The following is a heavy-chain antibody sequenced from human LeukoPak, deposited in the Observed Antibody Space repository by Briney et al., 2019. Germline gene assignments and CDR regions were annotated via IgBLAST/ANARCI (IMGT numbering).Heavy chain of an antibody. V-gene: IGHV3-23*01. D-gene: IGHD6-13*01. Sequence: GGSLRLSCAASGFTFSSYAMSWVRQAPGKGLEWDSAISGSGSSTYYADSVKGRFTISRDNSKNTLYLQMNSLRAEDTAVYYCAKSKAAAGRLNWFDPWGQGTLVTVSS. J-gene: IGHJ5*02. CDR3: AKSKAAAGRLNWFDP. CDR2: ISGSGSST. CDR1: GFTFSSYA.